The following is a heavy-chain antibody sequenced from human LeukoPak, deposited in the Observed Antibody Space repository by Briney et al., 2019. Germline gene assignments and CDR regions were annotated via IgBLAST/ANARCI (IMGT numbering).Heavy chain of an antibody. CDR3: ASVYDSSGYYPF. J-gene: IGHJ4*02. Sequence: SETLSLTCAVYGGSFSGYYWSWIRQPPGKGLEWIGEINHSGGTVYNPSLKSRVTISVDTSKNQFSLRLTSVTAADTAVYYCASVYDSSGYYPFWGQGTLVTVSS. CDR1: GGSFSGYY. V-gene: IGHV4-34*01. D-gene: IGHD3-22*01. CDR2: INHSGGT.